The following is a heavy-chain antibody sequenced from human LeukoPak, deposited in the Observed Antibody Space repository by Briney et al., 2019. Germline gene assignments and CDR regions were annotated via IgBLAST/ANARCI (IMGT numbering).Heavy chain of an antibody. CDR2: ISGSGAYT. J-gene: IGHJ1*01. D-gene: IGHD3-10*01. CDR1: GFTFSSYA. V-gene: IGHV3-23*01. Sequence: GGSLRLSCAASGFTFSSYAISWVRQAPGKGLEWVSTISGSGAYTYYADSVKGRFTISRDNSKNTLYLQMNSLRAEDTAVYYCAKYFASGSYYKLPHWGQGTLVTVSS. CDR3: AKYFASGSYYKLPH.